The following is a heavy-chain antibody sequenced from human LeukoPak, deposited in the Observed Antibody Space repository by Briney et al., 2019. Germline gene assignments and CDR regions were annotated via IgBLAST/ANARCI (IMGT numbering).Heavy chain of an antibody. CDR1: GYIFTGYY. CDR2: INPDSGGT. CDR3: TRGTSGTYPVYYEMHV. Sequence: GASVKVSCKASGYIFTGYYIHWVQQAPGQGLEWMGWINPDSGGTFYAQKFRGRVTMTRDTSIGTAHMELSRLRSDDTAVYYCTRGTSGTYPVYYEMHVWGQGTTVTVSS. D-gene: IGHD3-10*01. V-gene: IGHV1-2*02. J-gene: IGHJ6*02.